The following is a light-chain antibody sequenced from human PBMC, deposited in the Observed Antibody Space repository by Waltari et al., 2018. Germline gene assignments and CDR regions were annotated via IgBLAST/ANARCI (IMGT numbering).Light chain of an antibody. CDR1: QSVSRY. V-gene: IGKV1-39*01. J-gene: IGKJ2*01. CDR3: QQSDGIPFT. Sequence: DIKMTQSPSSLSASVGDTVTITCRASQSVSRYLNWYQQRPGGAPKLLIYKTSNLQGGVPSRFSGSGSGTDFTLTIDSLQPEDFVTYYCQQSDGIPFTFGQGTNLEVK. CDR2: KTS.